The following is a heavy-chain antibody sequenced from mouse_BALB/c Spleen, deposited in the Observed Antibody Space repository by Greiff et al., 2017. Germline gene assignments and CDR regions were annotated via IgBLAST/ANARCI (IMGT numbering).Heavy chain of an antibody. CDR2: IYPGDGDT. CDR1: GYTFTSYW. D-gene: IGHD2-12*01. V-gene: IGHV1-87*01. J-gene: IGHJ2*01. Sequence: VQLQQSGAELARPGASVKLSCKASGYTFTSYWMQWVKQRPGQGLEWIGAIYPGDGDTRYTQKFKGKATLTADKSSSTAYMQLSSLASEDSAVYYCARGRDTSMSYWGQGTTLTVSS. CDR3: ARGRDTSMSY.